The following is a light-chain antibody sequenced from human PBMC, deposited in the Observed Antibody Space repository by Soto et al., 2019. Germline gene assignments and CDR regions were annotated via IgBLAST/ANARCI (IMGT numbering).Light chain of an antibody. CDR1: SSDVGGYNY. CDR3: SSHSSSSTLVV. V-gene: IGLV2-14*03. CDR2: AVN. J-gene: IGLJ2*01. Sequence: QSALSQPASMSGSPGQSITISCTGTSSDVGGYNYVSWYRQYPGKAPKLIIYAVNNRPSEASNRFSGSKSGNTASLTISGLHAEDEADYYCSSHSSSSTLVVFGGGTKLTVL.